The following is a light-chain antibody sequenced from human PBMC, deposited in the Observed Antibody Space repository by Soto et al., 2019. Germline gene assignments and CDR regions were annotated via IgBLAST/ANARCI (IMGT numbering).Light chain of an antibody. V-gene: IGKV3-15*01. CDR1: ESVSSN. CDR2: GAS. J-gene: IGKJ1*01. Sequence: TGISQSPATLSVSPGERATLSCRASESVSSNLAWYQQKPGQAPRLLIYGASTRATGIPARFSGSGSGTEFTLTISSLQSEDFAVYYCQQYNNWPSWTFGQGTKVDIK. CDR3: QQYNNWPSWT.